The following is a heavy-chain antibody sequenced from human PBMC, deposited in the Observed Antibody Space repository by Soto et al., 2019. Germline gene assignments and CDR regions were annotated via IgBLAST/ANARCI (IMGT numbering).Heavy chain of an antibody. Sequence: QVQLVQSGAEVKKPGSSVKVSCKASGGTFSSYAISWVRQAPGQGLEWMGGITPIFGTANYAQKFQGRVTITADEYTSTAHMELSSMRYEDTAVYYCARDYGHDCSGGRCYFYFWGQGTLVPVSS. D-gene: IGHD2-15*01. CDR1: GGTFSSYA. CDR2: ITPIFGTA. J-gene: IGHJ4*02. V-gene: IGHV1-69*01. CDR3: ARDYGHDCSGGRCYFYF.